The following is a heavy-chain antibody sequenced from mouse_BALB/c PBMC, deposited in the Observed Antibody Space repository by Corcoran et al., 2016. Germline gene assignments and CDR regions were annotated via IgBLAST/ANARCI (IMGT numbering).Heavy chain of an antibody. J-gene: IGHJ3*01. CDR1: GFNIKDYY. D-gene: IGHD2-4*01. CDR2: MDPENDNT. V-gene: IGHV14-1*02. CDR3: ASIYYDYSWFAY. Sequence: EVQLQQSGAELVRPGALVKLSCKASGFNIKDYYMHWVKQRPEQGLEWIGWMDPENDNTIYETKFQGKASITADTSSNTAYLQLSSLTSEDTAVYYCASIYYDYSWFAYWGQGTLVTVSA.